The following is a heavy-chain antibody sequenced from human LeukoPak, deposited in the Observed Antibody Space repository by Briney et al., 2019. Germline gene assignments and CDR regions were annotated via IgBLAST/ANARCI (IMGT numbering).Heavy chain of an antibody. V-gene: IGHV1-2*02. Sequence: ASVKVSCKASGYGFSDVHFNWVRQAPGQGLEWMGWINPHSGATNYAQRFQGRVSMDASFDTAYMELSRLTSDDTAVYYCATSSTVTHTREPWGQGTLVTVSS. D-gene: IGHD1-1*01. J-gene: IGHJ5*02. CDR3: ATSSTVTHTREP. CDR2: INPHSGAT. CDR1: GYGFSDVH.